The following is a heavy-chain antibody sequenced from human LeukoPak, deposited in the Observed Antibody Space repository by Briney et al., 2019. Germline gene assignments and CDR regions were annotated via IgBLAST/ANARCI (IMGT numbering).Heavy chain of an antibody. CDR2: ISGSAGST. CDR1: GFTFSSYA. D-gene: IGHD5-18*01. CDR3: AKGLRGYSPGSY. Sequence: GGFLRLSCAASGFTFSSYAMRWVRQAPGKGLEWVSAISGSAGSTYYADSVKGRFTISRDNSKNTLYLQMNSLRAEDTAVYYCAKGLRGYSPGSYWGQGTLVTVSS. J-gene: IGHJ4*02. V-gene: IGHV3-23*01.